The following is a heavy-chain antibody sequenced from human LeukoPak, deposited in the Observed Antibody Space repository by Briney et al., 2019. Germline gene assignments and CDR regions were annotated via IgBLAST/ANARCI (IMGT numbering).Heavy chain of an antibody. CDR3: ARGGRWELPRPYAFDI. D-gene: IGHD1-26*01. Sequence: ASVKVSCKASGYTFTGYYMHWVRQAPGQGLEWMGWINPNSGGTNYAQKFQGRVTMTRDTSISTAYTELSRLRSDDTAVYYCARGGRWELPRPYAFDIWGQGTMVTVSS. CDR1: GYTFTGYY. CDR2: INPNSGGT. J-gene: IGHJ3*02. V-gene: IGHV1-2*02.